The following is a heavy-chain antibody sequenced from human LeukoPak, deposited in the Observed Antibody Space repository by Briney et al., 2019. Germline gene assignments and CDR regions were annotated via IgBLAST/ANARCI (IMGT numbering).Heavy chain of an antibody. CDR2: IIPIFGTA. CDR3: ASSPADYDSSGYLAGAFDI. V-gene: IGHV1-69*05. D-gene: IGHD3-22*01. Sequence: ASVKVSCKASGGTFSSYAISWVRQTPGQGLEWMGGIIPIFGTANYAQKFQDRVTITTDESTSTAYMELSSLRSEDTAVYYCASSPADYDSSGYLAGAFDIWGQGTMVTVYS. J-gene: IGHJ3*02. CDR1: GGTFSSYA.